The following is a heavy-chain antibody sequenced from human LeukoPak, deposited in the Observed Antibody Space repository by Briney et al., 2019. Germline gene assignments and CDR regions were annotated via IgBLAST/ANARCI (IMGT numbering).Heavy chain of an antibody. Sequence: ASVKVSCKASEYIFTGYYMHWVRQAPGQGLEWMGWINPNSGGTNSAQKFQGRVTMTRDTSISTAYMELSRLTSDDTAVYYCARHPYSGSYHFDYWGQGTLVTVSS. J-gene: IGHJ4*02. D-gene: IGHD1-26*01. CDR2: INPNSGGT. CDR1: EYIFTGYY. V-gene: IGHV1-2*02. CDR3: ARHPYSGSYHFDY.